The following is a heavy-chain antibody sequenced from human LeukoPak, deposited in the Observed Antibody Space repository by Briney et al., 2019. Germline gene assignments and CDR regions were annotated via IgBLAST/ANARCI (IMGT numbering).Heavy chain of an antibody. Sequence: ASVKVSCKASGYTFTGYYMHWVRQAPGQGLEWMGWINPNSGGTNYAQKFQGRVTMTRDTSISTAYMELSRLRSDDTAVYYCARIIAARGDYYYGMDVWGQGTTVTVSS. CDR2: INPNSGGT. J-gene: IGHJ6*02. D-gene: IGHD6-6*01. V-gene: IGHV1-2*02. CDR3: ARIIAARGDYYYGMDV. CDR1: GYTFTGYY.